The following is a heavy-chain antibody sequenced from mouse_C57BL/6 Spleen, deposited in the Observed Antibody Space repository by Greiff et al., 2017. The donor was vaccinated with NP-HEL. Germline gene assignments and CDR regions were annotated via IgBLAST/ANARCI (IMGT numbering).Heavy chain of an antibody. V-gene: IGHV8-2*01. J-gene: IGHJ2*01. CDR3: GARGRCHIPNYYGSSSSFDY. CDR1: ISLSTSGMGL. D-gene: IGHD1-1*01. CDR2: WNNDNY. Sequence: QVTLKESGPGILQPSQTPSLACTFSGISLSTSGMGLSWLRKPSGKALEWLASIWNNDNYYNPSLKSRLTISKETSNYQVFLKLTSVDTADSATYYGAGARGRCHIPNYYGSSSSFDYWGQGATLTVSS.